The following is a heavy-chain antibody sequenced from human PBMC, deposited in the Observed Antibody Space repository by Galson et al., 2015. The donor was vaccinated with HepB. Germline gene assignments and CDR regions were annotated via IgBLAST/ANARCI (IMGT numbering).Heavy chain of an antibody. CDR1: GFTVSSNY. V-gene: IGHV3-53*01. J-gene: IGHJ4*02. D-gene: IGHD6-19*01. CDR3: AREASSSGWCYMDY. Sequence: SLRLSCAASGFTVSSNYMSWVRQAPGKGLEWVSIIYSGGNTYYADSVKGRFTISRDNSKNTLYLQMNSLRAEDTAVYYCAREASSSGWCYMDYWGQGTQVTVSS. CDR2: IYSGGNT.